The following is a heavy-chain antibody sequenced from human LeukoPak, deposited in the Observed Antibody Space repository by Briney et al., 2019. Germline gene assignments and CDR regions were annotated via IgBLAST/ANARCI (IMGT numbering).Heavy chain of an antibody. Sequence: SETLSLTCAVYGGSFSGYSWNWIRQPAGKGLEWIGRIYTSGSTNYNPSLKSRLTISVDTSKNQFSLKLSSVTAADTAVYYCARAEWELDDAFDIWGQGTMVTVSS. CDR1: GGSFSGYS. D-gene: IGHD1-26*01. J-gene: IGHJ3*02. V-gene: IGHV4-59*10. CDR2: IYTSGST. CDR3: ARAEWELDDAFDI.